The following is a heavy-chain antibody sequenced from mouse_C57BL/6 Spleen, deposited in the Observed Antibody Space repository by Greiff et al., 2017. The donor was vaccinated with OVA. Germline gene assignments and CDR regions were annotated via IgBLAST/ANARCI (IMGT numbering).Heavy chain of an antibody. J-gene: IGHJ3*01. Sequence: VQLQQPGAELVKPGASVKLSCKASGYTFTSYWMHWVKQRPGQGLEWIGMIHPKSGSTNYNKKFKSKATLTVDKSSSTAYMQLSSLTSEDSAVYYCAREGEFAFAYWGQGTLVTVSA. V-gene: IGHV1-64*01. CDR1: GYTFTSYW. CDR2: IHPKSGST. CDR3: AREGEFAFAY.